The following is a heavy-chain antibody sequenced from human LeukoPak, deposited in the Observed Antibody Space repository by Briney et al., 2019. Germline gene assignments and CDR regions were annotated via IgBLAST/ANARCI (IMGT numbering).Heavy chain of an antibody. CDR2: INTNTGNP. D-gene: IGHD6-13*01. CDR1: GYTFTSYA. V-gene: IGHV7-4-1*02. CDR3: AREIAAAGTHYYYGMDV. Sequence: ASVKVSCKASGYTFTSYAMNWVRQAPGQGPEWMGWINTNTGNPTYAQGFTGRFVFSLDTSVSTAYLQISSLKAEDTAVYYCAREIAAAGTHYYYGMDVWGQGTTVTVSS. J-gene: IGHJ6*02.